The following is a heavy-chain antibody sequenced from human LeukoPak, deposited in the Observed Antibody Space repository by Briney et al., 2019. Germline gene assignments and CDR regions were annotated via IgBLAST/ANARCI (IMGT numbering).Heavy chain of an antibody. V-gene: IGHV1-18*04. Sequence: ASVKVSCKASGYTFIGYYIHWVRQAPGQGLEWMGWISAYNGNTNYAQKLQGRVTMTTDTSTSTAYMELRSLRSDDTAVYYCARDKLRFLEWLGDNWFDPWGQGTLVTVSS. CDR1: GYTFIGYY. CDR3: ARDKLRFLEWLGDNWFDP. D-gene: IGHD3-3*01. J-gene: IGHJ5*02. CDR2: ISAYNGNT.